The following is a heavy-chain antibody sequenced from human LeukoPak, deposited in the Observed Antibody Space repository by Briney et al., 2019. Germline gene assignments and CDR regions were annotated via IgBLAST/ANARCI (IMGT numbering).Heavy chain of an antibody. J-gene: IGHJ6*02. V-gene: IGHV3-23*01. D-gene: IGHD2-2*01. Sequence: GGSLRLSCAASGFTFSSYALSWVRQAPGKGLEWVSAISGSGGSTYYADSVKGRFTISRDNSKNTLYLQMNSLRAEDTAVYYCAKDLVAAAMPYYYYGMDVWGQGTTVTVSS. CDR2: ISGSGGST. CDR3: AKDLVAAAMPYYYYGMDV. CDR1: GFTFSSYA.